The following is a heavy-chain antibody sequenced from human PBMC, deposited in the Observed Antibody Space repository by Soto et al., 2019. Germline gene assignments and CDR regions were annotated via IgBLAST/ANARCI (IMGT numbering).Heavy chain of an antibody. CDR2: IKRDGSQN. D-gene: IGHD6-19*01. CDR3: AEGPGWVFDF. J-gene: IGHJ2*01. CDR1: GFTFNTYW. Sequence: GGSLRLSCAASGFTFNTYWMTWVRQAPRKGLEWVAIIKRDGSQNYYADSVKGRFSISRDNAKNSLYLQLSSLRVEDTAVYYCAEGPGWVFDFWGRGTLVTVSS. V-gene: IGHV3-7*02.